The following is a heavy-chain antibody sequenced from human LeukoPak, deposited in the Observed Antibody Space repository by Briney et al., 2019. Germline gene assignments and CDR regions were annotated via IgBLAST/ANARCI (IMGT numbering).Heavy chain of an antibody. CDR1: GGSISSGGDS. V-gene: IGHV4-30-2*01. Sequence: PSQTLSLTCAVSGGSISSGGDSWRWIRQPPGKGLEWIGYIYHSGITYNNPSLKSRVTISVDRSKNQFSLKLSSVTAADTAVYYCARSMVRPFKYWYSDLWGRGTLVTVSS. CDR2: IYHSGIT. D-gene: IGHD3-10*01. CDR3: ARSMVRPFKYWYSDL. J-gene: IGHJ2*01.